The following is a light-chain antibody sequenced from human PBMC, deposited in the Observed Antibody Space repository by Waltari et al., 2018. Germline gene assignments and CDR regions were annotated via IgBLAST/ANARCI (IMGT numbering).Light chain of an antibody. CDR2: HIS. V-gene: IGKV3-15*01. Sequence: EVVMTQSPATLSVSPRERATLFCRTSQSVDYKLAWYQHKPGQAPRLLIYHISTRIPGIPARFSGGGSGTLFTLTISSLQSEDFAVYYCQQYDSWPQTFGGGTKVEIK. CDR3: QQYDSWPQT. CDR1: QSVDYK. J-gene: IGKJ4*01.